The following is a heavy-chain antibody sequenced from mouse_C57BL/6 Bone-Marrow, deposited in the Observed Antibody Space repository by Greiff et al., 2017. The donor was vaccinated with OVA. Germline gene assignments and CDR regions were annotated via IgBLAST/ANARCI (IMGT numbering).Heavy chain of an antibody. CDR2: IYPGDGDT. J-gene: IGHJ2*01. D-gene: IGHD2-3*01. CDR3: ARGPYDEDY. CDR1: GYAFSSSW. Sequence: LVESGTELVKPGASVKISCKASGYAFSSSWMNWVKQRPGKGLEWIGRIYPGDGDTNYNGKFKGKATLTADKSSSTAYMQLSSLTSEDSAVYFCARGPYDEDYWGQGTTLTVSS. V-gene: IGHV1-82*01.